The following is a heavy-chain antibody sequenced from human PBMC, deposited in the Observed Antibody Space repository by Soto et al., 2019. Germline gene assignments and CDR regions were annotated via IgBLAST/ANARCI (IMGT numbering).Heavy chain of an antibody. CDR2: LYDVDGS. V-gene: IGHV3-53*01. Sequence: GSLRLSCAAFGLTISGKKYVAWVRQAPGKGLEWVSALYDVDGSFYADSVKGRFTTSSDSSKTTVYLQMNDLRPDDTAVYYCATWHEREHAYDVWGQGTTVTVSS. CDR3: ATWHEREHAYDV. CDR1: GLTISGKKY. D-gene: IGHD1-1*01. J-gene: IGHJ3*01.